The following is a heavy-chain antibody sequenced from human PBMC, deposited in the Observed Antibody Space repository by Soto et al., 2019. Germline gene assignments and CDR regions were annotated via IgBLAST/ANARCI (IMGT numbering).Heavy chain of an antibody. CDR3: ARDQTVRGVIMYYGMDV. CDR1: GGTFSSYT. V-gene: IGHV1-69*08. J-gene: IGHJ6*02. Sequence: QVQLVQSGAEVKKPGSSVKVSCKASGGTFSSYTISWVRQAPGQGLEWMGRIIPILGIANYAQKFQGRVTITADKSTSTAYMELSSLRSEDTAVYYCARDQTVRGVIMYYGMDVWGQGTTVTVSS. CDR2: IIPILGIA. D-gene: IGHD3-10*01.